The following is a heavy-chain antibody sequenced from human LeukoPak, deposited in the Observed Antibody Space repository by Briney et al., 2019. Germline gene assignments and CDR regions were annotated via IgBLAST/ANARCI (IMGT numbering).Heavy chain of an antibody. V-gene: IGHV3-20*04. CDR3: ARDVVGARAS. CDR1: GFTFDDYG. J-gene: IGHJ5*02. D-gene: IGHD1-26*01. CDR2: INWNGGST. Sequence: PGGSLRLSCAASGFTFDDYGMSWVRQAPGKGLERGSGINWNGGSTGYADSVKGRFTISGDKAKNALYLQMNSLRAEDTALYYCARDVVGARASWGQGTLVTVSS.